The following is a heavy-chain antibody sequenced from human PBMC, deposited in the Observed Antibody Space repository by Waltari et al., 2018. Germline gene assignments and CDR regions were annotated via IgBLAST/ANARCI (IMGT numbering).Heavy chain of an antibody. D-gene: IGHD3-22*01. Sequence: QVQLVESGGGVVQPGGSLRLSCAASDFTFSSYAMHWVRQAPGKGLEWVAVISYNGRNIYYVDSVKGRFTISRDNSKKTLYMQMNSLTAEDTAVYYCARDYCDRANCHGMDVWGQGP. J-gene: IGHJ6*02. CDR2: ISYNGRNI. V-gene: IGHV3-30*04. CDR1: DFTFSSYA. CDR3: ARDYCDRANCHGMDV.